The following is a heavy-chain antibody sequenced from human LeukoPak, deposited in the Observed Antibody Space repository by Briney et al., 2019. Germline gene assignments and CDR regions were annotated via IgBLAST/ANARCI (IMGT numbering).Heavy chain of an antibody. Sequence: SETLSLTCTVSGGSISSSSYYWGWIRQPPGKGLEWIGSIYYSGSTYYNPSLKSRVTISVDTSKNQFSLKLSSMTAADTAVYYCARSDKIAALVFDYWGQGTLVTVSS. D-gene: IGHD6-6*01. CDR1: GGSISSSSYY. V-gene: IGHV4-39*07. CDR2: IYYSGST. J-gene: IGHJ4*02. CDR3: ARSDKIAALVFDY.